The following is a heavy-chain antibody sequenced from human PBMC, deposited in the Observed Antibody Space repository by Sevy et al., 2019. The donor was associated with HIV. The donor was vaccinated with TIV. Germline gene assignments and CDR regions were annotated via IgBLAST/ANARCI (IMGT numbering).Heavy chain of an antibody. CDR2: IRSKAYGGTT. J-gene: IGHJ4*02. CDR1: GFTFGDYA. D-gene: IGHD3-16*01. Sequence: GGSLRLSCTASGFTFGDYAMSWFRQAPGKGLEWVGFIRSKAYGGTTEYAASVKGRLNLSRDDSKSIAYLQMNSLKTEDTAVYYCTRDQMPMEAFGGAPGYWGQGTLVTVSS. CDR3: TRDQMPMEAFGGAPGY. V-gene: IGHV3-49*03.